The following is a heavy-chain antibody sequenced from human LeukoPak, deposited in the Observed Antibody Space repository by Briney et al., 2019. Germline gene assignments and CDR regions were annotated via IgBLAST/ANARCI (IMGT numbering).Heavy chain of an antibody. CDR2: ISWDGGST. V-gene: IGHV3-43D*04. CDR3: ATDNEY. Sequence: GGSLRLSCAASGFTFDDYAMHRVRQAPGKGLEWVSLISWDGGSTYYADSVKGRFTISRDNSKNSLYLQMNSLRAEDTALYYCATDNEYWGQGTLVTVSS. CDR1: GFTFDDYA. D-gene: IGHD1-1*01. J-gene: IGHJ4*02.